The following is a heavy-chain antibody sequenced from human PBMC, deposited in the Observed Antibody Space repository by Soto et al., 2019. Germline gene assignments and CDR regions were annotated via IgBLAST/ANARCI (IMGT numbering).Heavy chain of an antibody. J-gene: IGHJ1*01. Sequence: QGQLVQSGAEVKKPGASVKVSCKASGYIFTPYSMHWVRQAPGQGLEWMGVVNPSGGSTNYAQRFQGRITMTWDTSASTVYGDLTFLTAEDTAVYYCAREVDCSDSVCYSECFQRWGQGTLVTVSS. CDR2: VNPSGGST. CDR3: AREVDCSDSVCYSECFQR. V-gene: IGHV1-46*01. D-gene: IGHD2-15*01. CDR1: GYIFTPYS.